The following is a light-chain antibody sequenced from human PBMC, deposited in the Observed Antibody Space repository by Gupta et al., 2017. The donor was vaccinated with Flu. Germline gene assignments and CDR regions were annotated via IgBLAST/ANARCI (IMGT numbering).Light chain of an antibody. CDR3: AAWDDSRSGRV. Sequence: QSVLTQPPSASGTPGQRVTISCSGSRSNIGLNNVYWYQQLPGAAPKLLIYRNDQRPSGAPARFSASKSATSASLAISGLRAEDEADYYCAAWDDSRSGRVFGGGTKLTVL. V-gene: IGLV1-47*01. J-gene: IGLJ3*02. CDR2: RND. CDR1: RSNIGLNN.